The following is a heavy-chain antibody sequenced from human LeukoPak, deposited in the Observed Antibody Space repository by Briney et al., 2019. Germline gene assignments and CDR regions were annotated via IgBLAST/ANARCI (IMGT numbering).Heavy chain of an antibody. CDR3: ARANVDYGDYGDAFDI. J-gene: IGHJ3*02. Sequence: ASVKVSCKASGYTFTCYYIHWVRQAPGQGLEWMGWINPNSGGTNYGQKFQGRVTMTRDTSISTAYMEMSRLRSDDTAVYYCARANVDYGDYGDAFDIWGQGTMVTVSS. CDR1: GYTFTCYY. D-gene: IGHD4-17*01. CDR2: INPNSGGT. V-gene: IGHV1-2*02.